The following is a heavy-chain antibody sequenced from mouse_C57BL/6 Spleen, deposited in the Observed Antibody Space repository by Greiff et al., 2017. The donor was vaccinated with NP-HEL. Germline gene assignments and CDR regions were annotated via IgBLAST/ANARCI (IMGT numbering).Heavy chain of an antibody. CDR1: GYTFTSYW. Sequence: QVQLQQPGAELVKPGASVKLSCKASGYTFTSYWMPWVKQRPGRGLEWIGRIDPNSGGTTYTEQFKSKAKLTVDKPSSTAYMQLSSLTSEDSAVYYCASDYYSKGGFAYWGQGTLVTVSA. J-gene: IGHJ3*01. CDR2: IDPNSGGT. V-gene: IGHV1-72*01. CDR3: ASDYYSKGGFAY. D-gene: IGHD2-5*01.